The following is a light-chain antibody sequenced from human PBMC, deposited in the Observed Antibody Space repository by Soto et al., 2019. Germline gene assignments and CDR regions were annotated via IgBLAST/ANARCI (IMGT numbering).Light chain of an antibody. CDR1: QSVSSN. J-gene: IGKJ4*01. V-gene: IGKV3-15*01. Sequence: EIVMTQSPATLSVSPGERATLSCRASQSVSSNLAWYQQKPGQAPRLLIYGASTRAPGIPARFSGSGSGTEFTLTVSSLQSEDFAVYYCQHYNNWPLTFGGGTKVEIK. CDR3: QHYNNWPLT. CDR2: GAS.